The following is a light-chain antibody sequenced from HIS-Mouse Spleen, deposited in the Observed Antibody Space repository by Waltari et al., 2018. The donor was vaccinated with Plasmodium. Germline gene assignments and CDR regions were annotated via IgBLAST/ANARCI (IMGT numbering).Light chain of an antibody. CDR2: EDS. J-gene: IGLJ3*02. CDR3: YSTDSSGNHRV. Sequence: SYELTQPPPVSVSPGPTARITCSGAALPKKYAYWYQQKSGQAPVLVNYEDSKRPSGIPERFSGSSSGTMATLTISGAQVEDEADYYCYSTDSSGNHRVFGGGTKLTVL. CDR1: ALPKKY. V-gene: IGLV3-10*01.